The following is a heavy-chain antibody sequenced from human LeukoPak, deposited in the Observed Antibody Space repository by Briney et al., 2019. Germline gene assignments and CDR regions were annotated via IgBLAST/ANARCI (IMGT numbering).Heavy chain of an antibody. D-gene: IGHD6-13*01. V-gene: IGHV3-48*04. Sequence: PGGSLRLSCAVSGFTFSSYTMNCVRQAPGKGLEWVSYIISSSSTIYYADSVKGRFTISRDNAKNSLYLQMNSLRAEDTAVYYCARDPRVYSSSYYYYYMDVWGKGTTVTVSS. J-gene: IGHJ6*03. CDR1: GFTFSSYT. CDR2: IISSSSTI. CDR3: ARDPRVYSSSYYYYYMDV.